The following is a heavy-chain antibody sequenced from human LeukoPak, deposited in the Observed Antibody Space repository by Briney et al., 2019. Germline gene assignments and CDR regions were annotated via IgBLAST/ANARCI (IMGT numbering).Heavy chain of an antibody. V-gene: IGHV4-59*06. CDR2: IYYSGST. CDR3: ASYMIVRYYFDY. CDR1: GGSISSYY. D-gene: IGHD3-22*01. J-gene: IGHJ4*02. Sequence: SETLSLTCTVSGGSISSYYWSWIRQHPGKGLEWIGYIYYSGSTYYNPSLKSRVTISVDTSKNQFSLKLSSVTAADTAVYYCASYMIVRYYFDYWGQGTLVTVSS.